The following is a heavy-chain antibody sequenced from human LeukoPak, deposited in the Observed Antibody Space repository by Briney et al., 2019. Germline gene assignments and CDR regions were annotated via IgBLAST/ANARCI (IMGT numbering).Heavy chain of an antibody. D-gene: IGHD3-9*01. CDR2: ISGDNNRI. Sequence: GGSLRLSCVASGFTFDEYAMHWVRQVPGKGLEWVIGISGDNNRIDYADSVKGRFTISRDNAKNSVYLQMNSLKAEDTALYYCAKDRAIFVNYFDGWGQGTLVTVSS. V-gene: IGHV3-9*01. J-gene: IGHJ4*02. CDR3: AKDRAIFVNYFDG. CDR1: GFTFDEYA.